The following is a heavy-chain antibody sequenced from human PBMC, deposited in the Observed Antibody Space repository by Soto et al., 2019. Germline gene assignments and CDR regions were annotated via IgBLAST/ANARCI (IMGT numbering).Heavy chain of an antibody. CDR3: ARGNDYGDYYFDY. CDR1: GGSISPYY. V-gene: IGHV4-59*01. Sequence: PSETLSLTCAVSGGSISPYYWSWIRQPPGKGLEWIGYIYYSGSTNYNPSLKSRVTISVDTSKNQFSLKLSSVTAADTAVYYCARGNDYGDYYFDYWGQGTLVTVSS. CDR2: IYYSGST. J-gene: IGHJ4*02. D-gene: IGHD4-17*01.